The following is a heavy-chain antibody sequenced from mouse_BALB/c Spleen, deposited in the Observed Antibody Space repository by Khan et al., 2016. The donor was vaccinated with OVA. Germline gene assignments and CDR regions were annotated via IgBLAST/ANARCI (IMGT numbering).Heavy chain of an antibody. Sequence: EVQLVESGPDLVKTGASVKISCKASGYSFTAYYMNWVKLSHGKSLECIGRINPNTDNTNYNQKFKGKAILTVDTSSSNAYMELRSLHYEDSAVDLCARGYDFFAYWGQGTLVTVSA. CDR1: GYSFTAYY. D-gene: IGHD2-14*01. CDR2: INPNTDNT. J-gene: IGHJ3*01. V-gene: IGHV1-26*01. CDR3: ARGYDFFAY.